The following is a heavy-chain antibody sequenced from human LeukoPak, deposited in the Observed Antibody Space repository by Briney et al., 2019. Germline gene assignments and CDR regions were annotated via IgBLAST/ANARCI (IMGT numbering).Heavy chain of an antibody. D-gene: IGHD3-10*01. CDR3: ARDFGSGVFDP. Sequence: GASAKVSYKASGDSFGTYGITWVRQAPGEGLEWMGGFNPIFGSAQYAQKFQGRVTITMDVSARTVYMELSSLRSEDTTIYYCARDFGSGVFDPWGQGTLVTVSS. CDR1: GDSFGTYG. CDR2: FNPIFGSA. V-gene: IGHV1-69*05. J-gene: IGHJ5*02.